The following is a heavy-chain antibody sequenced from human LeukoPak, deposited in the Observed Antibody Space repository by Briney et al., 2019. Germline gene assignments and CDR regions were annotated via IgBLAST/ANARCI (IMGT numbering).Heavy chain of an antibody. CDR2: INPNSGGT. CDR1: GYTFTGCY. CDR3: ARVLSRDRDNDY. D-gene: IGHD3-22*01. J-gene: IGHJ4*02. Sequence: ASVKVSCKASGYTFTGCYMHWVRQAPGQGLEWMGWINPNSGGTNYAQKFQGRVTMTRDTSISTAYMELSRLRSDDTAVYYCARVLSRDRDNDYWGQGTLVTVSS. V-gene: IGHV1-2*02.